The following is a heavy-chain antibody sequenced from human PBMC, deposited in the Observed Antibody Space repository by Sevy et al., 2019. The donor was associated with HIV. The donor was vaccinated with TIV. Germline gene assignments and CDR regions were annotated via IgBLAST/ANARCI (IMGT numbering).Heavy chain of an antibody. CDR3: ASSSGSYYYFDY. D-gene: IGHD1-26*01. CDR2: IYYSGST. CDR1: GGPISSGGYY. V-gene: IGHV4-31*03. Sequence: SETLSLTCTVSGGPISSGGYYWSWIRQHPGKGLEWIGYIYYSGSTYYNPSLKSRVTISVDTSKNQFSLKLSSVTAADTAVYYCASSSGSYYYFDYWGQGTLVTVSS. J-gene: IGHJ4*02.